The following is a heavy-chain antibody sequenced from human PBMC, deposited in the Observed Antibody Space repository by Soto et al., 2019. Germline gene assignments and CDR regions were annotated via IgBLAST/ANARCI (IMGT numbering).Heavy chain of an antibody. CDR1: GGSISSGGYY. Sequence: SETLSLTCAVSGGSISSGGYYWSWIRQPPGKGLEWIGEINHSGVTNYKPSLKRRVTISVDTSKNQFSLQLKSVTAADTALYYCARFSGSYYYAMDVWGQGSTVTVSS. CDR3: ARFSGSYYYAMDV. D-gene: IGHD6-19*01. V-gene: IGHV4-34*01. J-gene: IGHJ6*02. CDR2: INHSGVT.